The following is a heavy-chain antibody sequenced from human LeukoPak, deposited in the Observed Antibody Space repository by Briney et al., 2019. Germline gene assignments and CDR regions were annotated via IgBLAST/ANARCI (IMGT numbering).Heavy chain of an antibody. D-gene: IGHD5-18*01. J-gene: IGHJ4*02. CDR1: GGSLSSYY. Sequence: SETLSLTCTVSGGSLSSYYGSWLRQPPGKGLEWIGYIYYSGSSTYYPSLKSRVTISVDTSKNQFSLKLSSVTAADTAVYYCARQYSYGYYFDYWGQGTLVTVSS. V-gene: IGHV4-59*01. CDR2: IYYSGSS. CDR3: ARQYSYGYYFDY.